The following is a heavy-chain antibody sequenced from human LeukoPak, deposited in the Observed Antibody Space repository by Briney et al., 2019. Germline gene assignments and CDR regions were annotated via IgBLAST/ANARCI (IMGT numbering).Heavy chain of an antibody. CDR3: AREHWDFDY. V-gene: IGHV3-23*01. D-gene: IGHD7-27*01. CDR2: ISGSGEST. Sequence: GGSLRLSCAASGSTFSSYAMTWVRQAPGKGLEWVSEISGSGESTYYGDSVKGRFTISRDNSKNTLYLQMNSLRAGDTAIYYCAREHWDFDYWGQGTLVTVSS. J-gene: IGHJ4*02. CDR1: GSTFSSYA.